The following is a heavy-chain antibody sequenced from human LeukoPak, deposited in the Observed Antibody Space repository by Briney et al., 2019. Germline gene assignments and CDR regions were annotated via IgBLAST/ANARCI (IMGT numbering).Heavy chain of an antibody. D-gene: IGHD2-2*01. J-gene: IGHJ4*02. CDR2: ISYSWSP. V-gene: IGHV4-39*01. CDR3: ASSDIIVVPAAHYDY. Sequence: SETLSLTCTVSGGSISSSSYYWGWIRQPPGKGLEWIGNISYSWSPYYTPSLKSRVTISVDTSKNQFSLKLSSVTAADTAVYYCASSDIIVVPAAHYDYWGQGTLVTVSS. CDR1: GGSISSSSYY.